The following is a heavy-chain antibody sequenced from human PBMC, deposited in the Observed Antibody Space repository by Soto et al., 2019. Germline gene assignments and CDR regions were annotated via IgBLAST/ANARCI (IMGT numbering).Heavy chain of an antibody. V-gene: IGHV5-51*01. CDR2: IYPHDSET. J-gene: IGHJ4*02. D-gene: IGHD1-26*01. CDR1: GYSFTSYW. CDR3: ARRTGSYPHYYFDY. Sequence: EVQLVQSGAEVRKSGESLKISCKGSGYSFTSYWIGWVRQMPGKGLEWMGSIYPHDSETRYSPSFQGPVTISAYKSIGTAYLQWSSLKASDTAMYYCARRTGSYPHYYFDYWGQGTLVTVSS.